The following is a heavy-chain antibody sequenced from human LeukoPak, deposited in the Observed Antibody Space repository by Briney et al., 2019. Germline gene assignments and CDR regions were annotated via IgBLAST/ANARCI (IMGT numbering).Heavy chain of an antibody. Sequence: ASVKVSCKASGYTFTGYYMHWVRQAPGQGLEWMGWINPNSGATLYAQKFQGRVTMTRDTSINTAYMELSRLRSDDTAVYYCTRAKRVRFDYWGQGTLVTVSS. D-gene: IGHD1-1*01. V-gene: IGHV1-2*02. CDR3: TRAKRVRFDY. CDR1: GYTFTGYY. J-gene: IGHJ4*02. CDR2: INPNSGAT.